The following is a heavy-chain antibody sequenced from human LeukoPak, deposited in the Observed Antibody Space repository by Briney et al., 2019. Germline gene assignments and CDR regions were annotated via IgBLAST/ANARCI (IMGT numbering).Heavy chain of an antibody. V-gene: IGHV4-30-2*01. CDR3: ARGGYYDSSGYYQNWFDP. J-gene: IGHJ5*02. CDR1: GGFISSGGYS. D-gene: IGHD3-22*01. Sequence: SETLSLTCAVSGGFISSGGYSWSWIRQPPGKGLEWIGYMYHSGSTYYNPSLKSRVTISVDRSKNQFSLKLSSVTAADTAVYYCARGGYYDSSGYYQNWFDPWGQGTLVTVSS. CDR2: MYHSGST.